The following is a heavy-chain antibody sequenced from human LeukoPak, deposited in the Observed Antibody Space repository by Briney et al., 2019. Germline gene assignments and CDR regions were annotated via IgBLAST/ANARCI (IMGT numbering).Heavy chain of an antibody. D-gene: IGHD3-22*01. CDR3: ARERIITMIAGRALDYGMDV. V-gene: IGHV4-30-2*01. J-gene: IGHJ6*02. CDR2: IYHSGST. CDR1: GGSISSGGYY. Sequence: SETLSLTCTVSGGSISSGGYYWSWIRQPPGKGLEWIGYIYHSGSTYYNPSLKSRVTISVDRSKNQFSLKLSSVTAADTAVYYCARERIITMIAGRALDYGMDVWGQGTTVTVSS.